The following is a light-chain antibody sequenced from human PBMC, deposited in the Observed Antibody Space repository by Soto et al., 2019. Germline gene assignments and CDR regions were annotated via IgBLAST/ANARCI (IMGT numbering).Light chain of an antibody. V-gene: IGKV3-15*01. CDR2: GAS. CDR3: QQYNNGPPYT. J-gene: IGKJ2*01. CDR1: QSVNSD. Sequence: EIVLTQSPATLSVSPGNRATLSCRASQSVNSDLAWYQQKPGQALRLLIYGASTRATGTPTRFSGSGSGTEFTLTISSLQSEDFAVYFCQQYNNGPPYTFGQGTKLEIK.